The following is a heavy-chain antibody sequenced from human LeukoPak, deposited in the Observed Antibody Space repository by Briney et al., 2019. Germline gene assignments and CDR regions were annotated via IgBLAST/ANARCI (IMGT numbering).Heavy chain of an antibody. CDR1: GGSISNYY. J-gene: IGHJ1*01. CDR2: IYNSGST. Sequence: SVTLSLTCTVSGGSISNYYWSWIRQPPGKGLEWIGYIYNSGSTNYNPSLKSRVSISVDTSKNQFSLKLSSVTAADTAVYYCARDGTSRSIQHWGQGALVTVSS. CDR3: ARDGTSRSIQH. V-gene: IGHV4-59*01. D-gene: IGHD1-26*01.